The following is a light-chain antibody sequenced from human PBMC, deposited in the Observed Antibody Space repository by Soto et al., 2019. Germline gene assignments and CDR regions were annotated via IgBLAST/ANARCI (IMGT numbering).Light chain of an antibody. CDR2: RES. V-gene: IGKV3D-20*02. J-gene: IGKJ1*01. CDR3: QQYNNWPWT. Sequence: IVLTQSPATLSLSAGDRATLSCRASQSVSSSYLAWSQQKPVQAPRILIYRESRSATGFPGRLSGSGSGTDLTLTISRLQSEDLAVYYCQQYNNWPWTCGQGTKVDIK. CDR1: QSVSSSY.